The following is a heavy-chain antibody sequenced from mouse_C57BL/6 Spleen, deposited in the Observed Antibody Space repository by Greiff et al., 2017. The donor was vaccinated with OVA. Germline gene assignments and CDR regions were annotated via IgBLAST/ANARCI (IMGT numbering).Heavy chain of an antibody. D-gene: IGHD2-4*01. CDR1: GYTFTTYP. CDR3: ARGNPIYYDYDDWDFDV. J-gene: IGHJ1*03. Sequence: VKLQESGAELVKPGASVKLSCKASGYTFTTYPIEWMKQNHGKSLEWIGNFHPYNDDTTYNEKFKGKATLTVEKSSSTVYLELSRVTSDDSAVYYCARGNPIYYDYDDWDFDVWGTGTTVTASS. CDR2: FHPYNDDT. V-gene: IGHV1-47*01.